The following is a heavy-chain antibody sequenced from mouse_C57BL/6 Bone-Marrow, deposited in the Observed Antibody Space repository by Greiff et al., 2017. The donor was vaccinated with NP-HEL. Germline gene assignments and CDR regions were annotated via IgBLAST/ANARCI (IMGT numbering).Heavy chain of an antibody. CDR3: ARRGDYDPVAY. J-gene: IGHJ3*01. D-gene: IGHD2-4*01. CDR1: EYEFPSHD. Sequence: EVHLVESGGGLVQPGESLKLSCESNEYEFPSHDMSWVRKTPEKRLELIADINRAGGSTYYTDTMKVRFIISRDNTKKTLYLQVSRLRSEDTALYYCARRGDYDPVAYWGQGTLVTVAA. V-gene: IGHV5-2*01. CDR2: INRAGGST.